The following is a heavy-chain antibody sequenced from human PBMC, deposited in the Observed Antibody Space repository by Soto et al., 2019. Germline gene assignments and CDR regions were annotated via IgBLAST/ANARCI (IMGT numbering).Heavy chain of an antibody. CDR1: GFTFSSYA. Sequence: EVQLLESGGGLVQPGGSLRLSCAASGFTFSSYAMRWVRQAPVKGLEWVSAISGSGDSTYYADSVKGRFTISRANSKNTLYLQMSSLRAEDTAVYYCARRGSGSSYEYWGQGTLVTVSS. V-gene: IGHV3-23*01. CDR3: ARRGSGSSYEY. D-gene: IGHD1-26*01. CDR2: ISGSGDST. J-gene: IGHJ4*02.